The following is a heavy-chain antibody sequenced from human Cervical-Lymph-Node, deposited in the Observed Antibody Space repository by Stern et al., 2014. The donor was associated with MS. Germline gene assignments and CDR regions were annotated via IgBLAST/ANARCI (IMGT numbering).Heavy chain of an antibody. CDR3: ARSYYDILTGYPNWFDP. CDR2: IYYSGST. Sequence: KESGPGLVKPSETLSLTCTVSGGSISSYYWSWIRQPPGKGLEWIGDIYYSGSTNYNPSLKSRVTISVDTSKNQFSLKLSSVTAADTAVYYCARSYYDILTGYPNWFDPWGQGTLVTVSS. V-gene: IGHV4-59*01. J-gene: IGHJ5*02. CDR1: GGSISSYY. D-gene: IGHD3-9*01.